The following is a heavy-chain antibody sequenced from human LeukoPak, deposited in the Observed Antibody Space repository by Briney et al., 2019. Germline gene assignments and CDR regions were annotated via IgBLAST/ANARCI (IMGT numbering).Heavy chain of an antibody. D-gene: IGHD3-3*01. Sequence: GGSLRLSCAASGFMFNSYWMTWVRQAPGKGLEWVGFIRSKAYGGTTEYAASVKGRFTISRDDSKSIAYLQMNSLKTEDTAVYYCTRDLTGFLEWLSQWGYFDYWGQGTLVTVSS. J-gene: IGHJ4*02. V-gene: IGHV3-49*04. CDR3: TRDLTGFLEWLSQWGYFDY. CDR1: GFMFNSYW. CDR2: IRSKAYGGTT.